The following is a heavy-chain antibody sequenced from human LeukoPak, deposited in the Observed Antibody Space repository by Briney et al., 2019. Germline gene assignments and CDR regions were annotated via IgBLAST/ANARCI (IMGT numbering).Heavy chain of an antibody. CDR2: AYYRSKWYI. V-gene: IGHV6-1*01. J-gene: IGHJ3*02. CDR1: GDSVSSNSAI. Sequence: SQTLSLTCAISGDSVSSNSAIWNWIRQSPSRGLEWLGRAYYRSKWYIDYAASVKGRITIDPDTSKNQFSLQLNSVTPEDAAIYYCVRDRAVTGDRAFDIWGQGTMLTVSS. D-gene: IGHD7-27*01. CDR3: VRDRAVTGDRAFDI.